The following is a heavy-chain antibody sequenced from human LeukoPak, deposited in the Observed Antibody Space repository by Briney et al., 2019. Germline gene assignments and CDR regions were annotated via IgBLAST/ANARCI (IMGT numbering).Heavy chain of an antibody. CDR2: IYGSGST. J-gene: IGHJ5*02. CDR1: GGSISSFY. V-gene: IGHV4-59*01. CDR3: AREGTSGTHLNWFDP. D-gene: IGHD1-1*01. Sequence: SETLSLTCTVSGGSISSFYWSWIRQPPGKGLEWIGHIYGSGSTNYNPSLKSRVTLSVDTSKNQFSLKLSSVTAADTAVYYCAREGTSGTHLNWFDPWGQGTLVTVSS.